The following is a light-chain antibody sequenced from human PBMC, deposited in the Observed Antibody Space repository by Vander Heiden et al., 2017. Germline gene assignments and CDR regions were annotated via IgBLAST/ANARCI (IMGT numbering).Light chain of an antibody. J-gene: IGKJ2*01. V-gene: IGKV3-20*01. Sequence: DIVLTQSPGTLSLSTGERATLSCRASQSVSSSYLAWYQQKPGQAPRLLIYGASSRATGIPDRFSGSGSGTDFTLTISRLEPEDFAVYYCQQYGSSLYTFGQGTKLEIK. CDR3: QQYGSSLYT. CDR2: GAS. CDR1: QSVSSSY.